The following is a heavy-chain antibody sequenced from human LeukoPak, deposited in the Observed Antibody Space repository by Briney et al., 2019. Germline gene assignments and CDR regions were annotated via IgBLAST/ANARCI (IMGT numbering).Heavy chain of an antibody. Sequence: GGSLRLSCEASGLTFSSHAMTWVRQAPGKGLEWVSGISSSGSGGSIRYADSVMGRFTISRDNSKNTLHLQMNSLRAEDTGIYYCAKEKTGWSGVIDSWGQGTQVTVSS. CDR3: AKEKTGWSGVIDS. CDR2: ISSSGSGGSI. D-gene: IGHD6-19*01. V-gene: IGHV3-23*01. J-gene: IGHJ4*02. CDR1: GLTFSSHA.